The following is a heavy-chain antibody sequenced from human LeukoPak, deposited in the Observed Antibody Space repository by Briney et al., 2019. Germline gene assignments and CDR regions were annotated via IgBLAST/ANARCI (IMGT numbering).Heavy chain of an antibody. CDR3: ARTREYSSSWYFPPFDP. CDR2: INPNSGRT. CDR1: GYTFTGYY. V-gene: IGHV1-2*02. J-gene: IGHJ5*02. D-gene: IGHD6-13*01. Sequence: VASVKVSCKASGYTFTGYYMNWVRQAPGQGLEWMGWINPNSGRTNYAQNFQGRVTMTRDPSISTAYMELSGLTSNDTAVYYCARTREYSSSWYFPPFDPWGQGTLVTVSS.